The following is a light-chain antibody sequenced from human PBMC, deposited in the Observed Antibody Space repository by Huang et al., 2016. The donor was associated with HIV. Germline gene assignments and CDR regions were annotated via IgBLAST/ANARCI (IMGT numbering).Light chain of an antibody. CDR2: GAS. Sequence: EIVLTQSPGTLSLSPGERATLSCRASQSVTNNYLAWYQQKPGRAPRLVIYGASSRANGIPDRFSGSGSGTDFTLTISRLEPDDFVVYYCQQYGGSPRTFGQGTKLEIK. CDR3: QQYGGSPRT. J-gene: IGKJ2*01. V-gene: IGKV3-20*01. CDR1: QSVTNNY.